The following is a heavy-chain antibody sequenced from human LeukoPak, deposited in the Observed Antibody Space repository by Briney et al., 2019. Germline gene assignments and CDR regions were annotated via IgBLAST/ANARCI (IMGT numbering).Heavy chain of an antibody. J-gene: IGHJ4*02. V-gene: IGHV4-34*01. Sequence: SETLSLTCAVYGGSFSGYYWSWIRQPPGKGLEWIGEINHSGSTNYNPSLKSRVTISVDTSKNQFSLKLSSVTAADTAVYYCARRRGRYFDWLLHQYYFDYWGQGTLVTVSS. CDR3: ARRRGRYFDWLLHQYYFDY. D-gene: IGHD3-9*01. CDR1: GGSFSGYY. CDR2: INHSGST.